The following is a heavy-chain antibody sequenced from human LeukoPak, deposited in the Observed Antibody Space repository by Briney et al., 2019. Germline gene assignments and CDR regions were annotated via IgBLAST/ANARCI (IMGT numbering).Heavy chain of an antibody. CDR1: GASISGSDYY. CDR3: ATIRPKVVAASP. Sequence: SETLSLTCSVSGASISGSDYYWGWIRQPPGKGLEWIGCIYSSGSTYYNPSLKSRVTISIDTSKNQFSLYLISVTAADTAVYHCATIRPKVVAASPWGQGTMVTVSS. J-gene: IGHJ3*01. V-gene: IGHV4-39*01. CDR2: IYSSGST. D-gene: IGHD2-15*01.